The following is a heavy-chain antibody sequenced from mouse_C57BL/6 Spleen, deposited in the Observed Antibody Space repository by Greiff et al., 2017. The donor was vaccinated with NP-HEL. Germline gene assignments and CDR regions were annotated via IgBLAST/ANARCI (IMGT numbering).Heavy chain of an antibody. D-gene: IGHD2-3*01. V-gene: IGHV1-81*01. J-gene: IGHJ2*01. Sequence: VQLQQSGAELARPGASVKLSCKASGYTFTSYGISWVKQRTGQGLEWIGEIYTRSGNTYYNEKFKGKATLTADKSSSTAYMELRSLTSEDSAVYFCAREEDDGTTGDYFDYWGQGTTLTVSS. CDR1: GYTFTSYG. CDR2: IYTRSGNT. CDR3: AREEDDGTTGDYFDY.